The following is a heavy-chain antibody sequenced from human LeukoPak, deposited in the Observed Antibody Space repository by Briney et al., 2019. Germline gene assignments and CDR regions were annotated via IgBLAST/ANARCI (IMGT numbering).Heavy chain of an antibody. J-gene: IGHJ5*02. CDR3: AKGITIFGVVDT. Sequence: PGGSLRLSCAASGSTFNTYTMNWVRQAPGKGLEWVSYISGSSGTTYYADSVKGRFTVSRDNSKKTLYLQMNSLRAEDTAVYYCAKGITIFGVVDTWGQGTLVTVSS. CDR1: GSTFNTYT. V-gene: IGHV3-23*01. CDR2: ISGSSGTT. D-gene: IGHD3-3*01.